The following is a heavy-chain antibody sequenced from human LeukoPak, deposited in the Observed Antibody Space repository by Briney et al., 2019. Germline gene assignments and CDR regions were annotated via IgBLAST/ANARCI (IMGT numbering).Heavy chain of an antibody. CDR2: IYPADPDT. CDR3: ATPYSTSGGA. Sequence: GDSLKISCKASGYNFPNFWIGWVRQIPGKGLEWMAIIYPADPDTRYSPSFEGQVTISADSSINTAYLQWRSLKASDSAMYYCATPYSTSGGAWGQGTLVTVSS. V-gene: IGHV5-51*01. J-gene: IGHJ5*02. D-gene: IGHD2-2*01. CDR1: GYNFPNFW.